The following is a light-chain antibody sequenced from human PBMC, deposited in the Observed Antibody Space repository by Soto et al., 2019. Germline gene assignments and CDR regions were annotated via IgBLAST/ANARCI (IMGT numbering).Light chain of an antibody. CDR2: DTN. J-gene: IGLJ3*02. CDR1: SSNIGLND. CDR3: QSYDNSLSAWV. V-gene: IGLV1-44*01. Sequence: QSVLTQPPSASGTPGQTVTISCSGSSSNIGLNDVHWYRQLSGTAPQILIYDTNQQATGVPDRFSGSRSGTSASLAIHGLQSEDEADYYCQSYDNSLSAWVFGGGTKVTVL.